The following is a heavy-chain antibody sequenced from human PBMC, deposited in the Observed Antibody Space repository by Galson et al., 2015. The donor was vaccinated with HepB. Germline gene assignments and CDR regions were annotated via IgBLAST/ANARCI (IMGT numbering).Heavy chain of an antibody. CDR1: GFAFRSYG. CDR2: ISYDETTK. CDR3: TKLHYDNYPEDAFDV. D-gene: IGHD3-22*01. J-gene: IGHJ3*01. V-gene: IGHV3-30*18. Sequence: SLRISCAASGFAFRSYGMHWVRQAPGKGLDWVAVISYDETTKYYADSVKGRFTISRDNSKNTLYLQKNSLRTEDTALYYCTKLHYDNYPEDAFDVWGQGTMVPVSS.